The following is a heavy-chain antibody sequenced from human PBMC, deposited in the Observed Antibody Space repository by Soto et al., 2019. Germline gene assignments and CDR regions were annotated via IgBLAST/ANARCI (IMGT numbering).Heavy chain of an antibody. Sequence: PGGSLRLSCAASGFSFSSYGMHWVRQAPGKGLEWVAVIWYDGSYKYYADSVKGRFTISRDTSKNQFSLKLSSVTAADTAVYYCARLNFDIVVVVAATGEHWFDPWGQGTLVTVSS. CDR1: GFSFSSYG. CDR3: ARLNFDIVVVVAATGEHWFDP. J-gene: IGHJ5*02. D-gene: IGHD2-15*01. V-gene: IGHV3-33*01. CDR2: IWYDGSYK.